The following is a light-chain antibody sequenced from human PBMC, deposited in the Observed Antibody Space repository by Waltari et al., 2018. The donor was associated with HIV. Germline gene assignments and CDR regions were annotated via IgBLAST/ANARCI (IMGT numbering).Light chain of an antibody. Sequence: QSVLTQPPSASGTPGQRVTISCSGSSSNIGSNYVYWYQQLPGTAPKLLIYRNNQRPSGVPDRFSGSKSGTSASLASSGLRSEDEADYYCAAWVDSLSVVFGGGSKLTVL. CDR2: RNN. CDR3: AAWVDSLSVV. CDR1: SSNIGSNY. J-gene: IGLJ2*01. V-gene: IGLV1-47*01.